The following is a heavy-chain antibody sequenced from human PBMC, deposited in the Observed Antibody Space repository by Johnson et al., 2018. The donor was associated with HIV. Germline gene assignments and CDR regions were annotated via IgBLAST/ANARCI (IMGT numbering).Heavy chain of an antibody. J-gene: IGHJ3*01. CDR2: ITNSGVST. CDR3: AKGRRELLLPPDAFDF. CDR1: GFAFNRHA. D-gene: IGHD2-15*01. Sequence: VQLVESGGGLVQPGGSLRLSCTASGFAFNRHAMTWVRQAPGKRLEWVSGITNSGVSTYYYDSAKGRFTISRDNSKNTLYLQMNSLRPQDTALYYCAKGRRELLLPPDAFDFWGQGTLVTVSS. V-gene: IGHV3-23*04.